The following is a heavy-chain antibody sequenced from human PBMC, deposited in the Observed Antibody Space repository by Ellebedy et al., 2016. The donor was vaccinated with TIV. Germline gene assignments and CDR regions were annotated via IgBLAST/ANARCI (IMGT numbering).Heavy chain of an antibody. D-gene: IGHD5-12*01. CDR3: AVRRGIVATPFDY. CDR2: MNPKSGNT. J-gene: IGHJ4*02. CDR1: GYTFTSYD. Sequence: ASVKVSXKASGYTFTSYDIVWVRQATGQGLEWMGWMNPKSGNTGSAQNFQGRVTLTMNTSISTVYMELTSLRSEDTAVYYCAVRRGIVATPFDYWGQGTLVAVSS. V-gene: IGHV1-8*01.